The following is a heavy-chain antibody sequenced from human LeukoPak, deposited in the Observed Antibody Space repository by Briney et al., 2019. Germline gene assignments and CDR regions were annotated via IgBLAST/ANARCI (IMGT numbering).Heavy chain of an antibody. CDR1: GGSISSYY. CDR3: ATYSSSWYFDY. CDR2: IYYSGST. D-gene: IGHD6-13*01. V-gene: IGHV4-59*01. Sequence: KPSETLSLTCTVSGGSISSYYWSWIRRPPGKGLEWIGYIYYSGSTNYNPSLKSRVTISVDTSKNQFSLKLSSVTAADTAVYYCATYSSSWYFDYWGQGTLVTVSS. J-gene: IGHJ4*02.